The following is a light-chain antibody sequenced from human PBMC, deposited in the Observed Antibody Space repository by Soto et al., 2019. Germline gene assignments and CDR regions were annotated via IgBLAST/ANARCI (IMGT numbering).Light chain of an antibody. CDR1: TSNIESHS. Sequence: QSVLTQPPSASGTPGQRIIISCSGSTSNIESHSVNWFQQVPGTAPKLLIKTNNQRPSGVPDRFSGSKSGASASLAISGLQSEDEATYYCATWDDSRGGLFGTGTKLTVL. J-gene: IGLJ1*01. V-gene: IGLV1-44*01. CDR2: TNN. CDR3: ATWDDSRGGL.